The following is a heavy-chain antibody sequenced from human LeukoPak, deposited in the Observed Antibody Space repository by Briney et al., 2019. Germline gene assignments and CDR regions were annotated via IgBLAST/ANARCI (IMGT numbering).Heavy chain of an antibody. Sequence: GGSLRLSCAASGFTFSSYAMNWVRQAPGRGLEWVSGFSGSGGTTYYADSVKGRFTISRDNPKNTLYLQMNSLRAEDTAVYYCANGNRCTSPNCLGYYYFYMDVWGKGTTVTVSS. CDR2: FSGSGGTT. V-gene: IGHV3-23*01. CDR1: GFTFSSYA. D-gene: IGHD2-8*01. J-gene: IGHJ6*03. CDR3: ANGNRCTSPNCLGYYYFYMDV.